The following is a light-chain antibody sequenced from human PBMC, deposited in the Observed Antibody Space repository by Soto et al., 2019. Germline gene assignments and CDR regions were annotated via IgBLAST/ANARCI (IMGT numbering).Light chain of an antibody. CDR3: QQYGGSPPFT. CDR1: QSVTSNY. Sequence: EIVLTQSPGTLSLSPGERATLSCRASQSVTSNYLAWYQPKPGQSPRLLIYDASSRATGIPDRFSASGSGTDFTLTISRLEPEDFAVYFCQQYGGSPPFTFSPGTKVDIK. CDR2: DAS. J-gene: IGKJ3*01. V-gene: IGKV3-20*01.